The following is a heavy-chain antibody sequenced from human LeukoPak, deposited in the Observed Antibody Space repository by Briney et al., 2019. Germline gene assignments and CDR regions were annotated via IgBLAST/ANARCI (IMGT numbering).Heavy chain of an antibody. J-gene: IGHJ4*02. CDR2: ISAYNGNT. CDR3: AVYYYDSSGYYSPLTAYDY. Sequence: GASVKVSCKASGYTFTSYGISWVRQAPGQGLEWMGWISAYNGNTNYAQKLQGRVTMTTDTSTSTAYMELRSLRSDDTAVYYCAVYYYDSSGYYSPLTAYDYWGQGTLVTVSS. CDR1: GYTFTSYG. V-gene: IGHV1-18*01. D-gene: IGHD3-22*01.